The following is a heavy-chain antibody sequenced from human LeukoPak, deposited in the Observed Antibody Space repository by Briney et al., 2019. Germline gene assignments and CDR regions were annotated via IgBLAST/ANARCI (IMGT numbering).Heavy chain of an antibody. CDR1: GYTFTTFY. J-gene: IGHJ4*02. Sequence: ASVKVSCKASGYTFTTFYIHWVRQAPGQGLEWVGVINPNGGGTSYAQRFQGRVTMTRDKSTSTVCMDLSSLRSEDTAVYYCARDPSASWQWFDYWGQGTLVTVSS. V-gene: IGHV1-46*01. CDR2: INPNGGGT. D-gene: IGHD1-26*01. CDR3: ARDPSASWQWFDY.